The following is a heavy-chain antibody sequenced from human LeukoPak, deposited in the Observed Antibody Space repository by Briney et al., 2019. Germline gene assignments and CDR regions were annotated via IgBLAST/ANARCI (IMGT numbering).Heavy chain of an antibody. D-gene: IGHD1-26*01. V-gene: IGHV3-66*01. CDR1: GFTVSSNY. J-gene: IGHJ4*02. Sequence: GGSLRLSCAASGFTVSSNYMSWVRQAPGKGLEWVSVIYSGGSTYYADSVKGRFTISRDNSKNTLYLQMNSLRAEDTAVYYCAKGRYSGSYYGIDYWGQGTLVTVSS. CDR3: AKGRYSGSYYGIDY. CDR2: IYSGGST.